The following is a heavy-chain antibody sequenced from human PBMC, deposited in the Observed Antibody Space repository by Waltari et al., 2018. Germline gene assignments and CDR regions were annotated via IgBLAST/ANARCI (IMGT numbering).Heavy chain of an antibody. D-gene: IGHD3-10*01. CDR3: ARDRSDYGSGTHPYYFDR. CDR1: AFTFSSYS. Sequence: EVQLVESGGGLVKPGGSLRLSCSTSAFTFSSYSMNWVRQAPGKGLEWVSFSRTRCSYRYYAESGKGRFTIARDNARNSLYLQMNSLRAEDTAVYYCARDRSDYGSGTHPYYFDRWCQGTQVTVSS. V-gene: IGHV3-21*01. CDR2: SRTRCSYR. J-gene: IGHJ4*02.